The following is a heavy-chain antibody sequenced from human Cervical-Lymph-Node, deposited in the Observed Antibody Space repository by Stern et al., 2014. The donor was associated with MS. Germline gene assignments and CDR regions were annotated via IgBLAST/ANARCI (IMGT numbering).Heavy chain of an antibody. V-gene: IGHV4-39*02. Sequence: QVQLQESGPGLVQPSETLSLTCSVSGASMSSTTYYWGWLRQAPGVGLEWIGNMYNSGSTHYTPSVKSRVTISVDTSKNVFSLKLTSAPAADTAVYYCARVRSAAPDLPFDFWGQGTLVTVSS. J-gene: IGHJ4*02. D-gene: IGHD6-6*01. CDR3: ARVRSAAPDLPFDF. CDR2: MYNSGST. CDR1: GASMSSTTYY.